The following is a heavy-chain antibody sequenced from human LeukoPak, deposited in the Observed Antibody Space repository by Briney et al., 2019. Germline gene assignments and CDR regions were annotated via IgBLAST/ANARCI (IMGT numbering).Heavy chain of an antibody. D-gene: IGHD5-18*01. CDR3: AREAYSYGSPYGMDV. CDR2: IYHSGST. Sequence: SGTLSLTCAVSGGSISSSNWWSWVRQPPGKGLEWIGEIYHSGSTNYNPSLKSRVTISVDKSKNQFSLKLSSVTAADTAVYYCAREAYSYGSPYGMDVWGQGTTVTVSS. J-gene: IGHJ6*02. CDR1: GGSISSSNW. V-gene: IGHV4-4*02.